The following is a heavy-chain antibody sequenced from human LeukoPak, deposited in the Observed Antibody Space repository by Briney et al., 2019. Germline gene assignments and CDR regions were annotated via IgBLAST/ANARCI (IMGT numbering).Heavy chain of an antibody. CDR3: ARGRLGYCSSTSCYAYYYYGMDV. J-gene: IGHJ6*04. CDR2: XXXXXXX. V-gene: IGHV4-34*01. D-gene: IGHD2-2*01. Sequence: SETLSLTCAVYGGSFSGYYWSWIRQPPGKGXXXXXXXXXXXXXNXNPSXXXXXTXXXXXXXXXXXXXLSSVTAADTAVYYCARGRLGYCSSTSCYAYYYYGMDVWGKGTTVTVSS. CDR1: GGSFSGYY.